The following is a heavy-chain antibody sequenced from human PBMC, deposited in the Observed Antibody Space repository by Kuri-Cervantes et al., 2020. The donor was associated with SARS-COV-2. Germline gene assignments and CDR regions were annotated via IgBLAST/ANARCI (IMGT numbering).Heavy chain of an antibody. CDR2: INPDGSYT. CDR3: AKCDERDTAKMDY. V-gene: IGHV3-74*01. Sequence: GGSLRLSCAASGFTFSGHWIHWVRQAPGKGLVWVSRINPDGSYTNNADSVKGRFTLSRDNSKNTLYLQMNSLRREDTALYYCAKCDERDTAKMDYWGQGALVTVSS. CDR1: GFTFSGHW. J-gene: IGHJ4*02. D-gene: IGHD5-18*01.